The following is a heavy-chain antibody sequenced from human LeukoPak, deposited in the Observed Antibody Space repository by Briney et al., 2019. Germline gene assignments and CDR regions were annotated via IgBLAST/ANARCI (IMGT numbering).Heavy chain of an antibody. CDR2: INGGGSPI. CDR3: VRDNPRCCGVVPANIDDY. J-gene: IGHJ4*02. CDR1: GGSISSSSYY. D-gene: IGHD2-15*01. V-gene: IGHV3-11*04. Sequence: LSLTCTVSGGSISSSSYYWGWIRQPPGKGLEWVSYINGGGSPIYYANSVRGRFTISRDNAKNSLFLQMNSLRAEDTAVYYCVRDNPRCCGVVPANIDDYWGQGTLVTVSS.